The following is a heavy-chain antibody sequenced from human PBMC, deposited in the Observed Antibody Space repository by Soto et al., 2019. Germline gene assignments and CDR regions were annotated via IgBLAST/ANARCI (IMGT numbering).Heavy chain of an antibody. J-gene: IGHJ4*02. CDR2: ISGSGDDA. D-gene: IGHD6-19*01. CDR3: GKERRGSGWSVCNF. CDR1: GFTFRDYA. Sequence: TGGSLRLSCKASGFTFRDYAMNWVRQAPGKGLEWVADISGSGDDARYADSVKGRFTISRDNSRNTLFLQMNRLRVDDTAVYFCGKERRGSGWSVCNFWGQGTLVTVSS. V-gene: IGHV3-23*01.